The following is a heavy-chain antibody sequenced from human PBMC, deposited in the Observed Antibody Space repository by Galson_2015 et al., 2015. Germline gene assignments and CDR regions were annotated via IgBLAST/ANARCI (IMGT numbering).Heavy chain of an antibody. Sequence: SVKVSCKASGYTFTGYYMHWVRQAPGQGLEWMGRINPNSGGTNYAQKFQGRFTMTRDTSISTAYMELSRLRSDDTAVYYCARGIQLRARTELGYWGQGTLVTVSS. D-gene: IGHD5-18*01. CDR2: INPNSGGT. CDR3: ARGIQLRARTELGY. CDR1: GYTFTGYY. J-gene: IGHJ4*02. V-gene: IGHV1-2*06.